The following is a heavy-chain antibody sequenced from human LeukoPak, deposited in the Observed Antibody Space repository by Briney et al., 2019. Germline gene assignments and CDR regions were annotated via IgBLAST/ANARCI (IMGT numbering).Heavy chain of an antibody. Sequence: PSETLSLTCAVYGGSFSGYYWSWIRQPPGKGLEWIGEINHSGSTNYNPSLKSRVTISVETSNNQFSLKLSSVTAADTAMYYCARLLIYCSSTSCHFDYWGQGTLVIVSS. CDR3: ARLLIYCSSTSCHFDY. V-gene: IGHV4-34*01. D-gene: IGHD2-2*01. J-gene: IGHJ4*02. CDR1: GGSFSGYY. CDR2: INHSGST.